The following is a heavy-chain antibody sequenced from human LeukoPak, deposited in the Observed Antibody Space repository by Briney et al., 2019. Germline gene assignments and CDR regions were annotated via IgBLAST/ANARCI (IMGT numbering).Heavy chain of an antibody. CDR1: GGSFSGYY. Sequence: SETLSLTCAVYGGSFSGYYWSWIRQPPGKGLEWIGEVNHSGSTNYNPSLKSRVTISVDTSKNQFSLKLSSVTAADTAVYYCARDFEYWGQGTLVTVSS. J-gene: IGHJ4*02. V-gene: IGHV4-34*01. CDR3: ARDFEY. CDR2: VNHSGST.